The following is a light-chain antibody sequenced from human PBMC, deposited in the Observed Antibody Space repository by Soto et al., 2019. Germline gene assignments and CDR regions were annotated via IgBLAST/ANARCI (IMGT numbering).Light chain of an antibody. CDR3: QHYSTVWA. CDR2: DAS. CDR1: QSISRG. J-gene: IGKJ1*01. V-gene: IGKV1-5*01. Sequence: DIQMTQSPSTLSSSLGDRVTITCGASQSISRGLAWYQQKPVKAPNVLIYDASTLESGVPSRFSGSASGTEFTLTISSLQPEDFATYYCQHYSTVWAFGQGTKVDIK.